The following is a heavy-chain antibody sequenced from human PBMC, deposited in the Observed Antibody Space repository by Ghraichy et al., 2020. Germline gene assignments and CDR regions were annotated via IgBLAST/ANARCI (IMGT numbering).Heavy chain of an antibody. CDR2: ISSSSSTI. CDR1: GFTFSSYS. V-gene: IGHV3-48*02. J-gene: IGHJ3*02. Sequence: GESLNISCAASGFTFSSYSMNWVRQAPGKGLEWVSYISSSSSTIYYADSVKGRFTISRDNAKNSLYLQMNSLRDEDTAVYYCAREIIAGYCSSTSCYTDLNAFDIWGQGTMVTVSS. CDR3: AREIIAGYCSSTSCYTDLNAFDI. D-gene: IGHD2-2*02.